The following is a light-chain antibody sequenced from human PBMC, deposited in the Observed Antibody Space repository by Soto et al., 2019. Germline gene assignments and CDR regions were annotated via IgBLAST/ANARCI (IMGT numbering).Light chain of an antibody. CDR1: PSVSTN. Sequence: EIVMTQSPATLSVSPGERATLSFRASPSVSTNLAWYQHKPGQAPRLLIYGSSTRATDVPARFSGSGSETEFTLTISSLQSEDFAVYYCQQYNSYSWTFGQGTKVDIK. J-gene: IGKJ1*01. V-gene: IGKV3-15*01. CDR2: GSS. CDR3: QQYNSYSWT.